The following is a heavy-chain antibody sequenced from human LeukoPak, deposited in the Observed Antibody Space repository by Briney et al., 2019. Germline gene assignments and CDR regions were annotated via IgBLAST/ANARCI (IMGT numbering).Heavy chain of an antibody. J-gene: IGHJ2*01. CDR1: GGSIRSSYYY. CDR2: IYDSGST. CDR3: ARGTPNIAPTF. Sequence: KSSETLSLTCTVSGGSIRSSYYYWGWIRQPPGKGLEWIGSIYDSGSTYYNPSLKSRVTISVDTSKSQFSLKLNSVTAADTAVYYCARGTPNIAPTFWGRGTLVTVSS. D-gene: IGHD6-13*01. V-gene: IGHV4-39*01.